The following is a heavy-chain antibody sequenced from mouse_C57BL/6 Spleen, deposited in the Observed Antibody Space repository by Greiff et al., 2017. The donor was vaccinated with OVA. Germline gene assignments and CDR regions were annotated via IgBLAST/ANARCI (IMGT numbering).Heavy chain of an antibody. CDR3: ARDYGSSLWYFDV. D-gene: IGHD1-1*01. V-gene: IGHV1-53*01. CDR1: GYTFTSYW. Sequence: VQLQQPGTELVKPGASVKLSCKASGYTFTSYWMHWVKQRPGQGLEWIGNINPSNGGTNYNEKFKSKATLTVDKSSSTAYMQLSSLTSEDSAVYYGARDYGSSLWYFDVWGTGTTVTVSS. CDR2: INPSNGGT. J-gene: IGHJ1*03.